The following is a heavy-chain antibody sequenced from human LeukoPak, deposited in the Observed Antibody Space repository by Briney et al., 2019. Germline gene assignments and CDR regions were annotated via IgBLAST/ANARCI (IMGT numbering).Heavy chain of an antibody. V-gene: IGHV1-2*02. CDR2: INPNSGDT. CDR3: ARDHCSSTSCYS. D-gene: IGHD2-2*01. CDR1: GYTFTGYY. J-gene: IGHJ4*02. Sequence: ASVKVSCKASGYTFTGYYMHWVRQAPGQGLEWMGCINPNSGDTNYAQKFQGRVTMTRDTSISTAYMELSRLRSDDMAIYYCARDHCSSTSCYSWGQGTLVTVSS.